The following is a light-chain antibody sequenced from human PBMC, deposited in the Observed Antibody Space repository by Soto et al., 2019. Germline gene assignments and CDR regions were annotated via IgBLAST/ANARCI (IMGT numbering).Light chain of an antibody. J-gene: IGKJ1*01. V-gene: IGKV3-20*01. CDR2: GAS. CDR1: QSVSSNY. Sequence: EIVLTQSPGTLSLSPGERATLSCRASQSVSSNYLAWYQQKPGQAPRLLIYGASSRATGIPDRFSGSGSGTDFTLIISRLEPEDFAVYYCHQYGSSPTTFGQGTKVDIK. CDR3: HQYGSSPTT.